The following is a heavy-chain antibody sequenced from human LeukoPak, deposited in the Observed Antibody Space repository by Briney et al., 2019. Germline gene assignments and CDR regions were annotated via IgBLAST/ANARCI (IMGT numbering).Heavy chain of an antibody. CDR2: IYHSGST. V-gene: IGHV4-38-2*01. D-gene: IGHD2/OR15-2a*01. J-gene: IGHJ3*02. CDR3: ARRGMSTYAFDI. CDR1: GYSISSGYS. Sequence: TETLSLTCAVSGYSISSGYSWGWIRQPPGKGLEWIGSIYHSGSTYYNPSLKSRVTISVDTSKNQFSLKLSSVTTADTAVYYCARRGMSTYAFDIWGQGTMVTVSS.